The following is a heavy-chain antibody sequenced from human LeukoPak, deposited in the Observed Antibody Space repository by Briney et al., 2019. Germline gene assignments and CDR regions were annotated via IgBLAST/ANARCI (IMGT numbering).Heavy chain of an antibody. CDR2: SRNRANSHTT. V-gene: IGHV3-72*01. J-gene: IGHJ3*02. D-gene: IGHD2-15*01. CDR3: TRDGGNSGSTAFDI. Sequence: GGSLRLFCAASGFSLSDQFMDWVRQAPGKGLEGIGRSRNRANSHTTEYAASVKGRFTISRDDSGNLMYLQMNSLKIEDTAVYFCTRDGGNSGSTAFDIWGQGTEVTVSS. CDR1: GFSLSDQF.